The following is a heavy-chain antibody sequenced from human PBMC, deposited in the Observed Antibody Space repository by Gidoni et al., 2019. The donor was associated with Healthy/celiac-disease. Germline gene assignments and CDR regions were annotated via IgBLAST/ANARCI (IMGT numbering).Heavy chain of an antibody. D-gene: IGHD2-15*01. J-gene: IGHJ1*01. V-gene: IGHV1-46*01. CDR1: GYTFTRYY. CDR2: INPSGGST. Sequence: QVQLVQSGAEVKKPGASVKVSCTASGYTFTRYYMHWVRQAPGQGLEWMGIINPSGGSTSYAQKFQGRVTMTRDTSTSTVYMELSSLRSEDTAVYYCARDSRYCSGGSCYHGYFQHWGQGTLVTVSS. CDR3: ARDSRYCSGGSCYHGYFQH.